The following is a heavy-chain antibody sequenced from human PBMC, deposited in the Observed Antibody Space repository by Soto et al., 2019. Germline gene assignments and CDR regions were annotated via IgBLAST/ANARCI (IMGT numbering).Heavy chain of an antibody. CDR1: GYTFTSYD. Sequence: QVQLVQSGAEVKKPGASVKVSCKASGYTFTSYDINWVRQATGQGLEWMGGLNPNSGNTGYAQKFQGRVTMTRNTSISTANMQLTSLSSEDTAVYYCARTLYGDNVGYWAQGTPITDSS. CDR2: LNPNSGNT. J-gene: IGHJ4*02. V-gene: IGHV1-8*01. D-gene: IGHD4-17*01. CDR3: ARTLYGDNVGY.